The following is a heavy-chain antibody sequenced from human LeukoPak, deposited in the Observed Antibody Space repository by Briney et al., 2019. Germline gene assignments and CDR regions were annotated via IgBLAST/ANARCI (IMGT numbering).Heavy chain of an antibody. D-gene: IGHD3-9*01. CDR3: VRYYDILTGYSLLGMDV. CDR1: RFTFSSYW. V-gene: IGHV3-7*01. J-gene: IGHJ6*02. CDR2: IKQDGSEK. Sequence: PGGSLRLSCAASRFTFSSYWMSWVRQAPGKGLEWVANIKQDGSEKYYVDSVKGRFTISRDNPKNSLYLQMNSLRAEDTAVYYCVRYYDILTGYSLLGMDVWGQGTTVTVSS.